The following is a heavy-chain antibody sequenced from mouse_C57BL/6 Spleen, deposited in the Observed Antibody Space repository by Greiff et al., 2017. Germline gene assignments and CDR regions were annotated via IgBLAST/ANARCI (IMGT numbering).Heavy chain of an antibody. CDR1: GFTFSDYY. CDR3: ARDRELRNYFDY. V-gene: IGHV5-16*01. CDR2: INYDGSST. J-gene: IGHJ2*01. D-gene: IGHD1-1*01. Sequence: EVKLMESEGGLVQPGSSMKLSCTASGFTFSDYYMAWVRQVPEKGLEWVANINYDGSSTYYLDSLKSRFIISRDNAKNILYLQMSSLKSEDTATYYCARDRELRNYFDYWGQGTTLTVSS.